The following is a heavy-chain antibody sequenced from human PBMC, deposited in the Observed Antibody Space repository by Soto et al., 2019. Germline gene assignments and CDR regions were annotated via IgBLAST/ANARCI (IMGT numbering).Heavy chain of an antibody. V-gene: IGHV4-4*02. J-gene: IGHJ4*02. Sequence: QVQLQESGPGLVKPSGTLSLACVVSGGSISSSDWWSWVRQTPGKGLEWIGEIYHSGSTHYHPSLRSRASISVDKSKNQVSLELSSVTAADTALYYCANNGYYSMKYWGQGTLVTVSS. CDR3: ANNGYYSMKY. CDR1: GGSISSSDW. D-gene: IGHD3-22*01. CDR2: IYHSGST.